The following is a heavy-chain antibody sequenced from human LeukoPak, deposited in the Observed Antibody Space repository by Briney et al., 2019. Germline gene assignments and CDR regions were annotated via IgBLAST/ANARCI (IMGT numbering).Heavy chain of an antibody. CDR1: GFTFSSYS. Sequence: GGSLRLSCAASGFTFSSYSMNWVRHAPGKGLEWVSYISSSGSTIYYADSVKGRFTLSTDNAKNSLCLQMNRVRAEDTAVYYCARDLGDYYYYMDVWGKGTTVTVSS. J-gene: IGHJ6*03. CDR3: ARDLGDYYYYMDV. V-gene: IGHV3-48*04. CDR2: ISSSGSTI.